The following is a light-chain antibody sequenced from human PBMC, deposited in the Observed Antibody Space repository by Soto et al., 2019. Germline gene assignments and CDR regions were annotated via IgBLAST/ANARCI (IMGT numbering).Light chain of an antibody. CDR2: EVT. CDR3: CSYAGSSLFKV. V-gene: IGLV2-23*02. Sequence: QSVLTQPASVSGSPGQSITISCTGTSSDVGTYNLVSWYQQHPGKAPKLMIYEVTKRPSGVSDRFSGSKSGNTASLTISGLQAEDEGDYYCCSYAGSSLFKVFGGGTKFTVL. J-gene: IGLJ3*02. CDR1: SSDVGTYNL.